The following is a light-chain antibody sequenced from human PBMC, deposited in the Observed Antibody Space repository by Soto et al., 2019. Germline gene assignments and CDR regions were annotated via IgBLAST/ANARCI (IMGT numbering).Light chain of an antibody. Sequence: DIPMSQSPSSLSVSVGDRVTITCQASQDIGKNLNWYQQKPGKAPKLLIYDASNLETGVPSRFSGSGSGTDFTFTISRLQPEDIATYYCQHYDNLPSVTFGQGTRLEIK. CDR3: QHYDNLPSVT. CDR1: QDIGKN. V-gene: IGKV1-33*01. J-gene: IGKJ5*01. CDR2: DAS.